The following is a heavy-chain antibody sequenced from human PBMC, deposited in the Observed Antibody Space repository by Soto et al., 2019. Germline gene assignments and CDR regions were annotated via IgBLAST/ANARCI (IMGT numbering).Heavy chain of an antibody. D-gene: IGHD3-10*01. Sequence: QVQLVASGGGVVQPGRSLRLSCVTSGFRFSDYGMHWVRHAPGKGLEWVAFILFDGTGELYVESVKSRFTISRDISKNTMYLQMNSLRVEDTAVYYCARDYTHGSGRTYGYYGMDVLGQGTTVSVSS. CDR2: ILFDGTGE. V-gene: IGHV3-33*01. J-gene: IGHJ6*02. CDR1: GFRFSDYG. CDR3: ARDYTHGSGRTYGYYGMDV.